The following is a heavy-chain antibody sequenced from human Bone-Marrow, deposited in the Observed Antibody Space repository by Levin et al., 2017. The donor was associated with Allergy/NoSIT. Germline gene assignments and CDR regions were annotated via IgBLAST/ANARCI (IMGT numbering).Heavy chain of an antibody. J-gene: IGHJ4*02. V-gene: IGHV3-23*01. Sequence: GESLKISCVASGFTFTNYHLSWVRQSPGMGLEWVSAIARNGYNTFYADSVKGRFTISRDNSKNTVYLEMSSLRDDDTAVYYCAKQEGSGWLLYSYYFDHWGQGTLVTVSS. CDR3: AKQEGSGWLLYSYYFDH. D-gene: IGHD6-19*01. CDR1: GFTFTNYH. CDR2: IARNGYNT.